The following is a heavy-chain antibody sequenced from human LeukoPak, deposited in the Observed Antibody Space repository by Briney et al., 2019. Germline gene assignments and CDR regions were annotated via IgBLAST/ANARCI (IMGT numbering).Heavy chain of an antibody. CDR2: ISTGNII. V-gene: IGHV3-11*01. Sequence: GGSLRLSCAASGFTFSDYYMTWIRQAPGKGLEWVSYISTGNIIYYADSVKGRFTISRDNAKNSLYLQMSSLRAEDTAVYYCARDRTTHSSSSFDYWGQGTLVTVSS. CDR3: ARDRTTHSSSSFDY. D-gene: IGHD6-6*01. J-gene: IGHJ4*02. CDR1: GFTFSDYY.